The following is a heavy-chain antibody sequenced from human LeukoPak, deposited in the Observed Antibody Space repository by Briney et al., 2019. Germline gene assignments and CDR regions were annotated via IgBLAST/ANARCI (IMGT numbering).Heavy chain of an antibody. Sequence: SETLSLTCAVYGGSFSGYYWSWIRQPPGKGLEWIGEINHSGSTNYNPSLKSRVTISVDTSKNQFSLKLSSVTAADTAVYYCARLVGYCSSTSCLDAFDIWGQGTMVTVSS. D-gene: IGHD2-2*01. J-gene: IGHJ3*02. CDR2: INHSGST. V-gene: IGHV4-34*01. CDR1: GGSFSGYY. CDR3: ARLVGYCSSTSCLDAFDI.